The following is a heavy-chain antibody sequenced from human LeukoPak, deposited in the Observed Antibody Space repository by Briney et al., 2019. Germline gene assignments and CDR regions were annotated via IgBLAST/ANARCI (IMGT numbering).Heavy chain of an antibody. CDR1: GFTFSSYS. V-gene: IGHV3-21*01. J-gene: IGHJ4*02. D-gene: IGHD3-10*01. Sequence: GGSLRLSCAASGFTFSSYSMNWVRQAPGKGLEWVSSITSTNSYIHYADSVKGRFTISRDNAKNSLYLQMNSLRAEDTAVYYCAGELLGLSFDYWGQGTLVTVSS. CDR3: AGELLGLSFDY. CDR2: ITSTNSYI.